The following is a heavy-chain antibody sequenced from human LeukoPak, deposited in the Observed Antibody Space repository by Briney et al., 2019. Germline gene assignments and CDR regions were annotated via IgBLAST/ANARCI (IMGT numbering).Heavy chain of an antibody. CDR1: GGSISSYY. CDR2: IYYSGST. D-gene: IGHD5-18*01. Sequence: PSETLSLTCTVSGGSISSYYWSWIRQPPGKGLEWIGYIYYSGSTNYNPSLKSRVTISVDTSNNQFSVKLSSVTAADTAVYYCARGQAMVTPFDYWGQGTLVTVSS. CDR3: ARGQAMVTPFDY. J-gene: IGHJ4*02. V-gene: IGHV4-59*01.